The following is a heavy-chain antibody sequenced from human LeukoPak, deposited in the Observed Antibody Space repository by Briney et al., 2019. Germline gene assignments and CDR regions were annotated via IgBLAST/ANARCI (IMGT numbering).Heavy chain of an antibody. D-gene: IGHD2-2*01. V-gene: IGHV4-59*08. J-gene: IGHJ6*02. CDR3: VRQDVVVITAATYYYGMDV. CDR1: GGSISSYY. Sequence: SETLSLTCTVSGGSISSYYWTWIRQPPGKGLEWIGYIYYTGSTNSRPSLKSRVTISVDTSRNQFSLKLSSVTAADTAVYYCVRQDVVVITAATYYYGMDVWGQGTTVTVSS. CDR2: IYYTGST.